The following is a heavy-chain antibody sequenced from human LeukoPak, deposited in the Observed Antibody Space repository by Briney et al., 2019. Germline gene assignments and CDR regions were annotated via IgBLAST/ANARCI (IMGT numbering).Heavy chain of an antibody. CDR1: GYTFTSYD. D-gene: IGHD2-8*01. Sequence: ASVKVSCKASGYTFTSYDINWVRQATGQGLEWMGWMNPNSGNTGYAQKFQGRVTITRNTSISTAYMELSSLRSDDTAVYYCARIEDGDWFDPWGQGTLVTVSS. CDR2: MNPNSGNT. CDR3: ARIEDGDWFDP. J-gene: IGHJ5*02. V-gene: IGHV1-8*03.